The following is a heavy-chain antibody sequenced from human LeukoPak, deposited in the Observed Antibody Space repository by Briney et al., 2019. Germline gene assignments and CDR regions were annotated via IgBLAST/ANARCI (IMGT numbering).Heavy chain of an antibody. CDR1: GFTFSTYA. D-gene: IGHD3-10*01. CDR2: IRSKAYGGTT. J-gene: IGHJ6*03. V-gene: IGHV3-49*04. Sequence: PGGSLRLSCAASGFTFSTYAMSWVRQAPGKGLEWVGFIRSKAYGGTTEYAASVKGRFAISRDDSKSIAYLQMNSLKTEDTAVYYCTREGITMVRGVIITLYYMDVWGKGTTVTVSS. CDR3: TREGITMVRGVIITLYYMDV.